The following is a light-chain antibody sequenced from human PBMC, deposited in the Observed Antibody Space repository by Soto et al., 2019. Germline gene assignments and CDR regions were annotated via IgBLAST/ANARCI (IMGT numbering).Light chain of an antibody. CDR2: GAS. Sequence: DIVLTQSPGTLSLSPGESVTLSCRASQSVSSSHLAWYQQKPGQAPRLFIYGASRRATGIPDRFSGSGSGTDFTLTISRLQPEDFAVYSCQHYGISLTFGGGTKVEIK. CDR1: QSVSSSH. V-gene: IGKV3-20*01. CDR3: QHYGISLT. J-gene: IGKJ4*01.